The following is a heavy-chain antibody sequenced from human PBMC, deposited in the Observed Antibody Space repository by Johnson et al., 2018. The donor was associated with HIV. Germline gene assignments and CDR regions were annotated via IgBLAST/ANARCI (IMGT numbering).Heavy chain of an antibody. CDR3: AKDLALSGYLDAFDI. CDR1: GFIFEDYA. Sequence: VQLVESGGGLVKTGGSLRLSCAASGFIFEDYAMHWVRQAPGKGLEWVSGISWNGGSTGYADSVKGRFTISRDNSKNTLHLQMNSLRAEDTALYYCAKDLALSGYLDAFDIWGQGTMVTVSS. CDR2: ISWNGGST. V-gene: IGHV3-9*01. J-gene: IGHJ3*02. D-gene: IGHD3-22*01.